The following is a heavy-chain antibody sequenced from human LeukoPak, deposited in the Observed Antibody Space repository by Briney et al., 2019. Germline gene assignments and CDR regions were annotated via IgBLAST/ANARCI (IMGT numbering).Heavy chain of an antibody. CDR1: GFTFSNYG. CDR3: AKEASGPYGSLFDP. D-gene: IGHD6-19*01. J-gene: IGHJ5*02. V-gene: IGHV3-33*06. CDR2: IWFDGTNN. Sequence: GGSLRLSCEASGFTFSNYGMHWVRQAPGKGLEWVAVIWFDGTNNHYADSVKGRFTISRDNSKSTLYLQMNSLRADDTAVYYCAKEASGPYGSLFDPWGQGTLVIVSS.